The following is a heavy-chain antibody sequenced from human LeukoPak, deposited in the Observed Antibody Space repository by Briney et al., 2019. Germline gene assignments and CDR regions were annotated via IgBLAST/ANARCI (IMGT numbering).Heavy chain of an antibody. CDR1: GASLSTYY. V-gene: IGHV4-59*01. CDR3: AREGRAYRYSSSWYPTPSWFDP. J-gene: IGHJ5*02. Sequence: SETLSLTCFVSGASLSTYYWSWIRQPPGKGLEWIGYINYSGSTNYNPSLKSRITMSLDTSKNQLSLKLSSVTAADTAVYYCAREGRAYRYSSSWYPTPSWFDPWGQGTLVTVSS. D-gene: IGHD6-13*01. CDR2: INYSGST.